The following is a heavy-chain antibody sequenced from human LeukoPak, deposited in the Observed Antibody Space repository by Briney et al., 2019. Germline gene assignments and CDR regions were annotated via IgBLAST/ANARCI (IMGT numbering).Heavy chain of an antibody. V-gene: IGHV3-21*01. D-gene: IGHD3-10*01. CDR3: ASTSGYYYGSGSLGY. CDR2: ISSSSSYI. Sequence: GGSLRLSCAASGFTFSSYSMNWVRQAPGKGLEWVSSISSSSSYIYYADSVEGRFTISRDNAKNSLYLQMNSLRAEDTAVYYCASTSGYYYGSGSLGYWGQGTLVTVSS. J-gene: IGHJ4*02. CDR1: GFTFSSYS.